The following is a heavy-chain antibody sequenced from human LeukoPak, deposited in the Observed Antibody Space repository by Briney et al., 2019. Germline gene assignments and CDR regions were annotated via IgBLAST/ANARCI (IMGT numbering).Heavy chain of an antibody. Sequence: SETLSLTCAVYGGSFSGYYWSWIRQPRGKGLEWIGEINHSGSTNYNPSLKSRVTISVDTSKNQFSLKLSSVTAADTAVYYCAREGRDCSSTSCYPFDYWGQGTLVTVSS. D-gene: IGHD2-2*01. CDR1: GGSFSGYY. CDR3: AREGRDCSSTSCYPFDY. V-gene: IGHV4-34*01. J-gene: IGHJ4*02. CDR2: INHSGST.